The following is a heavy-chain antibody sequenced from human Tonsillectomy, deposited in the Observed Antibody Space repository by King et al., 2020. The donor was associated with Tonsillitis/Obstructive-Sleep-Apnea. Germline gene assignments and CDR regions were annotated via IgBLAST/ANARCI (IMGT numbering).Heavy chain of an antibody. V-gene: IGHV3-33*01. D-gene: IGHD2-2*01. CDR3: ARGDCSSTSCYHADY. CDR1: GFTFSSYG. CDR2: IWYDGSNK. J-gene: IGHJ4*02. Sequence: VQLVESGGGVVQPGRSLRLSCAASGFTFSSYGMHWVRQAPGKGLEWVADIWYDGSNKYYADSVKGRFTISRDNSRNTLYLQMNSLRAEDTAVYYCARGDCSSTSCYHADYWGQGTLVTVSS.